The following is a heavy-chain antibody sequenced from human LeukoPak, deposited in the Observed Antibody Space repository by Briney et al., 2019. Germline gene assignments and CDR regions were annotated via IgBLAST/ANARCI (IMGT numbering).Heavy chain of an antibody. D-gene: IGHD2-2*02. CDR1: GFTFSSYA. CDR2: ISGSGGST. Sequence: GGSLRLSCVASGFTFSSYAMSWVRQAPGKGLEWVLAISGSGGSTYYADSVKGRFTISRDNSKNTLYLQMNSLRAEDTAVYYCAKDSVPIVVVPAAIRLPDYWGQGTLVTVSS. CDR3: AKDSVPIVVVPAAIRLPDY. J-gene: IGHJ4*02. V-gene: IGHV3-23*01.